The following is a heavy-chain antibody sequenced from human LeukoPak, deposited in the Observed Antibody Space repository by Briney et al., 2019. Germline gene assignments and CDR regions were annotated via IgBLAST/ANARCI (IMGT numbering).Heavy chain of an antibody. J-gene: IGHJ4*02. CDR1: GGSISSGGYY. CDR3: AGNVAAAGPDYFDY. D-gene: IGHD6-13*01. V-gene: IGHV4-30-2*01. Sequence: SETLSLTCTVSGGSISSGGYYWSWIRQPPGKGLEWIGYIYHSGSTYYNPSPKSRVTISVDTSKNQFSLKLSSVTAADTAVYFCAGNVAAAGPDYFDYWGQGTLVTVSS. CDR2: IYHSGST.